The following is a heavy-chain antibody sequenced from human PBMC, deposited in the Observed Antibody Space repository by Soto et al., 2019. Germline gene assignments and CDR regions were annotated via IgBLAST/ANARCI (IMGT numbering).Heavy chain of an antibody. D-gene: IGHD3-10*01. J-gene: IGHJ4*02. CDR1: GGSVNSDYYY. CDR2: IYNSVST. V-gene: IGHV4-61*03. Sequence: PSETLSLTCTVSGGSVNSDYYYWSWIRQPPGKGLEWIGDIYNSVSTNYNPSFKSRVTISVDTSKNHFSLRLSSGTAADTAVYYCTSNRAPGGTVTPFQGGEDWGQGPLVTVSS. CDR3: TSNRAPGGTVTPFQGGED.